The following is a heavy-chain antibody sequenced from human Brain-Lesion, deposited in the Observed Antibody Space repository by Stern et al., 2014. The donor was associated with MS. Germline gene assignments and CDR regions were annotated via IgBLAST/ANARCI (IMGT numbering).Heavy chain of an antibody. J-gene: IGHJ5*02. D-gene: IGHD2/OR15-2a*01. CDR3: AKDRQYLTYFFDH. CDR1: GFPFGSCA. V-gene: IGHV3-30*18. CDR2: VSYDGSNK. Sequence: QVQLMQSGGGVVQPGRPLRLSCVASGFPFGSCAMHWVRQAPGKGLEWVAGVSYDGSNKYYADSVKGRFTISRDNSQNTLYMQMSRLRPEDTAVYYCAKDRQYLTYFFDHWGQGSLVTVSS.